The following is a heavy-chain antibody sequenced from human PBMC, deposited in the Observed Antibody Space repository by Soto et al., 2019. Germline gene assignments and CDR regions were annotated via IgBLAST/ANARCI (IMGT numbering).Heavy chain of an antibody. CDR2: IYPLDSYT. Sequence: GESLKISCKVSVYSFSTYWIGWVRQKPGKGLEWMGIIYPLDSYTRYSPSFQGQFTMSVDKSTTTAYLQWSSLKASDSAMYYCGRIAPSTSFIDFWGQGTLVTVSS. J-gene: IGHJ4*02. CDR3: GRIAPSTSFIDF. CDR1: VYSFSTYW. D-gene: IGHD2-2*01. V-gene: IGHV5-51*01.